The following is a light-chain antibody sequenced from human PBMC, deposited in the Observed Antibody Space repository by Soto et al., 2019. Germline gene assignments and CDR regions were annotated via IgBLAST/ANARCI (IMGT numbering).Light chain of an antibody. CDR3: QQYGSSPRT. CDR1: QSVSSSY. Sequence: EVLLTKSPGTLSLSPGERATLSGRASQSVSSSYLAWYQQKPGQAPRLLIYGASSRATGIPDRFSGSGSGTDFTLTISRLEPEDFAVYYCQQYGSSPRTFGQGTKVDIK. V-gene: IGKV3-20*01. J-gene: IGKJ1*01. CDR2: GAS.